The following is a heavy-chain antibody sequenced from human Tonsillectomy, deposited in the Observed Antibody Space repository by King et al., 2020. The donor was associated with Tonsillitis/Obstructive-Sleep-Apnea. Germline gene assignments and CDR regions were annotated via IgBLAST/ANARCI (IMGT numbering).Heavy chain of an antibody. J-gene: IGHJ2*01. Sequence: VQLVESGGGLVQPGGSLRLSCAASGFTFSSYWMHWVRHAPGKGLVWVSRINSDGSSTRYADSVKGRFTISRDNAKNTLSLQMNSLRAEDTAVYYCARDRGQKWLYWYFDLWGRGTLVTVSS. CDR1: GFTFSSYW. D-gene: IGHD6-19*01. V-gene: IGHV3-74*01. CDR3: ARDRGQKWLYWYFDL. CDR2: INSDGSST.